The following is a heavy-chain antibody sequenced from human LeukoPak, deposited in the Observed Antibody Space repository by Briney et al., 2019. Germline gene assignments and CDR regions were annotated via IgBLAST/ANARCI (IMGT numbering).Heavy chain of an antibody. Sequence: GGSLRLSCAASGFTFSSYSMNWVRQAPGKGLEWVSYISSSSSTIYYADSVKGRFTISRDDAKNSLYLQMNSLRAEDTAVYYCARDRGRGIAVAPVAFDIWGQGTMVTVSS. D-gene: IGHD6-19*01. CDR1: GFTFSSYS. J-gene: IGHJ3*02. V-gene: IGHV3-48*01. CDR3: ARDRGRGIAVAPVAFDI. CDR2: ISSSSSTI.